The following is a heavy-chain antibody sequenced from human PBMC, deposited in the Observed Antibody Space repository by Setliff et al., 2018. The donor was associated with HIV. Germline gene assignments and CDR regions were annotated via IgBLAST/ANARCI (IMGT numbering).Heavy chain of an antibody. J-gene: IGHJ6*03. V-gene: IGHV3-11*01. CDR3: ARARGSVGYYGSGTMYHMDV. Sequence: GGSLRLSCEGSGFTPSDYYMNWIRQAPGKGLEWISYISSTGSARHYADSVQGRFSIFRDNAKNSMYLQMNSLRVEDTATYYCARARGSVGYYGSGTMYHMDVWGKGTTVTVSS. CDR2: ISSTGSAR. D-gene: IGHD3-10*01. CDR1: GFTPSDYY.